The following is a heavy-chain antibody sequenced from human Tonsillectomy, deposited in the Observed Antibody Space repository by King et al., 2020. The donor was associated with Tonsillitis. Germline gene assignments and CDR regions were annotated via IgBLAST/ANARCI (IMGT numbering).Heavy chain of an antibody. CDR3: ARGGSAGYFVDAFDI. CDR1: GGTISSYY. CDR2: MYYTGSA. J-gene: IGHJ3*02. Sequence: QLQESGTGMVKASETLSLTCTVSGGTISSYYWNWIRQPPGKALECIGYMYYTGSANYNPSLKSRVTMSVDTSKNQFSLKLSSVTAADTAMYFCARGGSAGYFVDAFDIWGQGTMVTVAS. D-gene: IGHD1-26*01. V-gene: IGHV4-59*01.